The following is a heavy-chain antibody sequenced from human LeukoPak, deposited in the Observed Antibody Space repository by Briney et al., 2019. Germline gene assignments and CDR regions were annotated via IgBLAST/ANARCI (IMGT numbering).Heavy chain of an antibody. D-gene: IGHD3-22*01. J-gene: IGHJ4*02. V-gene: IGHV4-59*08. CDR2: IYYSGST. CDR1: GGSISRYY. Sequence: SETLSLTCTVSGGSISRYYWSWIRQPPGKGLEWIGYIYYSGSTNYNPSLKSRVTISVDTSKNQFSLKLSSVTAADTAVYYCARHQDYYDSSGFDYWGQGTLVTVSS. CDR3: ARHQDYYDSSGFDY.